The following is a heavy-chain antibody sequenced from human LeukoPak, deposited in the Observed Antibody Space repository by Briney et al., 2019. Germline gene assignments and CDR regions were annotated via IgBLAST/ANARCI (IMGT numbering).Heavy chain of an antibody. CDR3: ARVPTWGWPTGFDC. CDR1: GGSISSSSYY. CDR2: IYYSGST. V-gene: IGHV4-39*01. D-gene: IGHD7-27*01. J-gene: IGHJ4*02. Sequence: PSETLSLTCTVSGGSISSSSYYWGWIRQPPGKGLEWIGSIYYSGSTYYNPSLKSRVTISVDTSKNQFSLKLSSVTAADTAVYYCARVPTWGWPTGFDCWGQGTLVTVSS.